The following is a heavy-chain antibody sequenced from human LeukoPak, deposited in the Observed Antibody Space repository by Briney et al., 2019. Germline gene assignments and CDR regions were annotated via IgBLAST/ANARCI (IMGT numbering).Heavy chain of an antibody. CDR3: ARGVEPLAANTLAY. Sequence: PGGPLRLSCAASGFTVITNDMTWVRQAPGKGLEWVSVLYSDGNTKYADSVQGRFTIPRDNSKNTLYLEMNSLSPDDTAVYYCARGVEPLAANTLAYWGQGTLVTVSS. CDR1: GFTVITND. J-gene: IGHJ4*02. CDR2: LYSDGNT. V-gene: IGHV3-53*01. D-gene: IGHD1-14*01.